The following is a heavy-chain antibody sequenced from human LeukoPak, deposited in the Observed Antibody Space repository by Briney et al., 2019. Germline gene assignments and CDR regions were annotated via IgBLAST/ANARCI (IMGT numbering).Heavy chain of an antibody. D-gene: IGHD3-22*01. CDR3: AKGGHSSGYYPFDY. CDR2: ISWNSGSI. CDR1: GFTFDDYA. V-gene: IGHV3-9*01. J-gene: IGHJ4*02. Sequence: GGSLRLSCAASGFTFDDYAMHWVRQAPGKGLEGVSGISWNSGSIGYADSVKGRFTISRDNAKNSLYLQMNSLRAEDTALYYCAKGGHSSGYYPFDYWGQGTLVTVSS.